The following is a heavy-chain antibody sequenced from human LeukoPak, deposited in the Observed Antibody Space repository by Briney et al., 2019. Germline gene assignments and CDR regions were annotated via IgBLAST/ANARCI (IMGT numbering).Heavy chain of an antibody. Sequence: SETLSLTCTVSGGSISSGGYYWSWIRQPPGKGLEWIGYIYYSGSTNYNPSLKSRVTISVDTSKNQFSLKLSSVTAADTAVYYCAGGPLASQAFDYWGQGTLVTVSS. CDR1: GGSISSGGYY. CDR2: IYYSGST. D-gene: IGHD2-2*01. CDR3: AGGPLASQAFDY. V-gene: IGHV4-61*08. J-gene: IGHJ4*02.